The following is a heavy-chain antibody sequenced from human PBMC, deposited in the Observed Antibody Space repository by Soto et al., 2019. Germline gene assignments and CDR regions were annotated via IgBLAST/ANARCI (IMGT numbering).Heavy chain of an antibody. Sequence: SETLSLTCTVSGGSISSSIYYWGWIRQSPGKGLEWIGSFYYSGSTYYSPSLRSRVTISGDTSRKQISLRLSSVTAADTAVYYCARISVASRYMDVWGKGTTVTVSS. V-gene: IGHV4-39*01. CDR2: FYYSGST. D-gene: IGHD5-12*01. CDR1: GGSISSSIYY. J-gene: IGHJ6*03. CDR3: ARISVASRYMDV.